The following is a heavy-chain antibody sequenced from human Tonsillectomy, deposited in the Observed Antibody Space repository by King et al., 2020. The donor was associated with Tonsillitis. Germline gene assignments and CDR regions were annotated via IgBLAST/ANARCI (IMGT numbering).Heavy chain of an antibody. CDR1: GGSISNYF. Sequence: VQLQESGPGLVKPSETLSLTCTVSGGSISNYFWSWIRQPPGKGLEWIGYIYYSGSTNYNPSLKSRVTISVDTSKNQFSLKLSSVTAADTAVYYCASHRRGREFYYFDYWGQGTLVTVSS. V-gene: IGHV4-59*08. D-gene: IGHD3-10*01. CDR2: IYYSGST. CDR3: ASHRRGREFYYFDY. J-gene: IGHJ4*02.